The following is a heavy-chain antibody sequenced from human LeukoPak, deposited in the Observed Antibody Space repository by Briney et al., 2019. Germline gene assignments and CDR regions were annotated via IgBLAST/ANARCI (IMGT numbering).Heavy chain of an antibody. D-gene: IGHD1-7*01. CDR3: ARGFNWNYFYPWGDFDY. CDR2: INTNTGNP. CDR1: GYTFTSYA. V-gene: IGHV7-4-1*02. J-gene: IGHJ4*02. Sequence: GASVKVSCKASGYTFTSYAMNWVRQAPGQGLEWMGWINTNTGNPTYAQGFTGRFVFSLDTSVSTAYLQISSLKAEDTAVYCCARGFNWNYFYPWGDFDYWGQGTLVTVSS.